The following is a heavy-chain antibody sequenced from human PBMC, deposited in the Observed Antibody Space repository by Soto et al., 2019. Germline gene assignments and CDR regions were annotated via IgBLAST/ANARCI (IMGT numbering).Heavy chain of an antibody. CDR3: ASGGYYDSSGYYFDAFDI. CDR1: GGTFSSYA. Sequence: QVQLVQSGAEVKKPRSSVKVSCKASGGTFSSYAISWVRQAPGQGLEWMGGIIPIFGTANYAQKFQGRVTITADESTSTAYMELSSLRSEDTAVYYCASGGYYDSSGYYFDAFDIWGQGTMVTVSS. D-gene: IGHD3-22*01. CDR2: IIPIFGTA. J-gene: IGHJ3*02. V-gene: IGHV1-69*01.